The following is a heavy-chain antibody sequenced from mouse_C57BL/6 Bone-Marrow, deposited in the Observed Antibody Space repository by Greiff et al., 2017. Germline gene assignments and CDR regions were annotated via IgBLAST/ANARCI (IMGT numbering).Heavy chain of an antibody. CDR2: IRNKANGYTT. Sequence: EVKLMESGGGLVQPGGSLSLSCAASGFTFTDYYMSWVRQPPGKALAWLGFIRNKANGYTTEYSASVKGRFTISRDNSQSILYLQMNALRAEDSATDYCARSSITGPLAYWGQGTLVTVSA. D-gene: IGHD4-1*01. J-gene: IGHJ3*01. CDR3: ARSSITGPLAY. CDR1: GFTFTDYY. V-gene: IGHV7-3*01.